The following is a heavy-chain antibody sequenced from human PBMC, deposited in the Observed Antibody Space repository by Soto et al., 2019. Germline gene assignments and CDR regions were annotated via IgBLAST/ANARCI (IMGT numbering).Heavy chain of an antibody. J-gene: IGHJ6*02. D-gene: IGHD6-19*01. CDR1: GFSLSTSGMC. CDR2: IDWDDDK. Sequence: GSGPTLVNPTQTLTLTCTFSGFSLSTSGMCVSWIRQPPGKALEWLALIDWDDDKYYSTSLKTRLTISKDTSKNQVVLTMTNMDPVDTATYYCARMGDSSGWYKVDHGMDGWGQGTKVTSP. V-gene: IGHV2-70*01. CDR3: ARMGDSSGWYKVDHGMDG.